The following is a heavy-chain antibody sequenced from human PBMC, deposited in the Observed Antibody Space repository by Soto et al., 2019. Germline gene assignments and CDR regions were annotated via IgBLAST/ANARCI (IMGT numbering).Heavy chain of an antibody. CDR1: GGYISSYY. Sequence: SETLSLTCTVSGGYISSYYWSWIRQPPGKGLEWIGYIYYSGSTNYNPSLKSRVTISVDTSKNQFSLKLSSVTAADTAVYYCARALILTGYYIHDAFDIWGQGTMVTVSS. V-gene: IGHV4-59*01. D-gene: IGHD3-9*01. J-gene: IGHJ3*02. CDR3: ARALILTGYYIHDAFDI. CDR2: IYYSGST.